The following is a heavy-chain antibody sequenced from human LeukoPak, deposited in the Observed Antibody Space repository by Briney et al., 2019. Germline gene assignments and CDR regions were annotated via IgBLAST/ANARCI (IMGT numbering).Heavy chain of an antibody. D-gene: IGHD2-21*01. V-gene: IGHV3-53*04. CDR3: ARDLRPCSGGECYEYKWFDP. CDR1: GFTVNSNY. Sequence: GGSLTLSCGASGFTVNSNYMAWVRQAPGKGLEWVALIYSGGSTHYSDSVRGRFTISRHNSNNTLYLQMRSLRPDDTAVYYCARDLRPCSGGECYEYKWFDPWGQGTLVTVSS. J-gene: IGHJ5*02. CDR2: IYSGGST.